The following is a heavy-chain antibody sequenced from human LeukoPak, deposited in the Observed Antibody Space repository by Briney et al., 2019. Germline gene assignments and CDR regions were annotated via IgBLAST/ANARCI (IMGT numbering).Heavy chain of an antibody. V-gene: IGHV6-1*01. CDR2: TYYRSTWYN. CDR1: GDSVSSNSVT. D-gene: IGHD2-2*01. Sequence: SQTLSLTCAISGDSVSSNSVTWNSIRQSTSRGLEWLGRTYYRSTWYNDFTVSVRGRITVNPDTSKNQFSLHLNSVTPEDTAVYYCARRLTQYDCFDPWVQGILVTVSS. J-gene: IGHJ5*02. CDR3: ARRLTQYDCFDP.